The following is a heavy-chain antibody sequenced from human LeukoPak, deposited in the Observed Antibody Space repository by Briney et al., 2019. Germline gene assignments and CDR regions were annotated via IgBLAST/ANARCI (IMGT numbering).Heavy chain of an antibody. CDR3: ARDCSSAICYAAFDY. Sequence: GGSLRLSCVASGFTFTKYAMDWVRQAPGKGLEWVASISFDDTNKVYSDSVKGRFTVSRDTSNNTLYLQMDSLRTEGTAVYYCARDCSSAICYAAFDYWGQGTQVTVSS. J-gene: IGHJ4*02. D-gene: IGHD2-2*01. V-gene: IGHV3-30-3*01. CDR1: GFTFTKYA. CDR2: ISFDDTNK.